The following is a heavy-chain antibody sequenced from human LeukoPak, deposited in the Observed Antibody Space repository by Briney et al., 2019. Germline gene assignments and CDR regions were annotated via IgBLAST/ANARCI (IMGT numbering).Heavy chain of an antibody. D-gene: IGHD3-9*01. J-gene: IGHJ4*02. CDR2: IYPGDSDT. Sequence: PGEPLKISCKGSGYSFTSYWIGWVRQMPGKGLEWMGIIYPGDSDTRYSPSFQGQVTISADKSISTAYLQWSSLKASDTAMYYCARGTDILTGYYEDYFDYWGQGTLVTVSS. CDR3: ARGTDILTGYYEDYFDY. V-gene: IGHV5-51*01. CDR1: GYSFTSYW.